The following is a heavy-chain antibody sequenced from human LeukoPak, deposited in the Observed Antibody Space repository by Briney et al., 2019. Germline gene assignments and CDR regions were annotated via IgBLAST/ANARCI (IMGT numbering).Heavy chain of an antibody. CDR3: ARGNYVWGSYRLDAFDI. CDR2: INSDGSST. D-gene: IGHD3-16*02. J-gene: IGHJ3*02. CDR1: GFTFSSYW. V-gene: IGHV3-74*01. Sequence: PGGSLRLSCAASGFTFSSYWMHWVRQAPGKGLVWVSCINSDGSSTSYADSVKGRFTISRDNAKNTLYLQMNSLRAEDTAVYYCARGNYVWGSYRLDAFDIWGQGTMVTVSS.